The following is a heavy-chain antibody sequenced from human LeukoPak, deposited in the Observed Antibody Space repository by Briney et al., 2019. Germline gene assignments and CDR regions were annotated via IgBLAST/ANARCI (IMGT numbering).Heavy chain of an antibody. D-gene: IGHD4-17*01. J-gene: IGHJ4*02. Sequence: NPNXGXTXXXQKXQGRXTXTRDTSIRTAYMELSRLRSDDTXVYYCARDYXDSVDHFDYWGQGTLVTVSS. CDR3: ARDYXDSVDHFDY. V-gene: IGHV1-2*02. CDR2: NPNXGXT.